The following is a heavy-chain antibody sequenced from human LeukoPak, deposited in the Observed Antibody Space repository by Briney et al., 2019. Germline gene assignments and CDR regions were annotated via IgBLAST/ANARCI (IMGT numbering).Heavy chain of an antibody. V-gene: IGHV3-23*01. CDR3: AKDGYYSSANHFARLHFDL. CDR2: ISGDVQTT. J-gene: IGHJ2*01. D-gene: IGHD3-3*01. CDR1: GFTFSTHA. Sequence: GGSLRLSCEASGFTFSTHAMNWIRQTPGKGLEWLSVISGDVQTTTYASSVKGRFTISRDNSKNTLYLEMNSLRVEDTAIYYCAKDGYYSSANHFARLHFDLWGRGTRATVSS.